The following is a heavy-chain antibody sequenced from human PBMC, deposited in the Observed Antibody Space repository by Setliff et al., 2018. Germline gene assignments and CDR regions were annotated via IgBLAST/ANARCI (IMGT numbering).Heavy chain of an antibody. CDR3: ARGCSSRYYFDY. J-gene: IGHJ4*02. Sequence: ASVKVSCKASGYTSTSYGISWVRQAPGQGLEWMGWISAYNGNTSYAQKLQGRVTMTTDTSTSTAYMELRSLRSDDTAVYYCARGCSSRYYFDYWGQGTLVTVSS. V-gene: IGHV1-18*01. CDR1: GYTSTSYG. CDR2: ISAYNGNT. D-gene: IGHD6-6*01.